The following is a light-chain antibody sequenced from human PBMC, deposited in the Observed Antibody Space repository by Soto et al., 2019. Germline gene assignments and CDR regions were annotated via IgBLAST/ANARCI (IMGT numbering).Light chain of an antibody. J-gene: IGLJ1*01. V-gene: IGLV2-8*01. Sequence: QSVLTQPPSASASPGQSVSISCTGTSSGFGAYKYVSWYQQHPGKAPKLIIYEVNQRPSGVPDRFSGYKSGNTASLTVSGLQAEDEADYYCSSYVASNNLRVFGTGTKVTV. CDR2: EVN. CDR3: SSYVASNNLRV. CDR1: SSGFGAYKY.